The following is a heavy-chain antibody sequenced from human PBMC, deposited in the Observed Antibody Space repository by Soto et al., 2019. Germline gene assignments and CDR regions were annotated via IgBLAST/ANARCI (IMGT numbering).Heavy chain of an antibody. CDR1: GFTFSSYS. CDR3: ASSSSSSIGFDY. Sequence: GGCLRLSCAASGFTFSSYSMNWVRQAPGKGLEWVSYISSSSTIYYADSVKGRFTISRDNAKNSLYLQMNSLRDEDTAVYYCASSSSSSIGFDYWGQGTLVTVSS. V-gene: IGHV3-48*02. CDR2: ISSSSTI. D-gene: IGHD6-6*01. J-gene: IGHJ4*02.